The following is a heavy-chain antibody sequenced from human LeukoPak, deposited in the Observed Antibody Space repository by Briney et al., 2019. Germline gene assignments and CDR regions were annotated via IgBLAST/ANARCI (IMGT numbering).Heavy chain of an antibody. CDR3: ARAKDIVLMVYAPYFDY. J-gene: IGHJ4*02. V-gene: IGHV4-31*03. Sequence: SETLSLTCTVSGGSISSGGYYWSWIRQHPGKGLEWIGYNYYSGSTYYNPSLKSRVTISVDTSKNQFSLKLSSVTAADTAVYYCARAKDIVLMVYAPYFDYWGQGTLVTVSS. D-gene: IGHD2-8*01. CDR1: GGSISSGGYY. CDR2: NYYSGST.